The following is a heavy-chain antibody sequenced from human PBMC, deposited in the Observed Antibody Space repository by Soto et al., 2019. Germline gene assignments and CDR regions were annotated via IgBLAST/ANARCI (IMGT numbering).Heavy chain of an antibody. Sequence: GGSLRLSCAASGFTFSSSAMSWVRQAPGKGLEWVSAISDSGGITYYADSVKGRFTISRDNSKNTLYLQMNSLRAEDTAVYYCAGVTCSGGSCHYNWFDPWGQGTLVTVSS. CDR3: AGVTCSGGSCHYNWFDP. CDR1: GFTFSSSA. D-gene: IGHD2-15*01. CDR2: ISDSGGIT. J-gene: IGHJ5*02. V-gene: IGHV3-23*01.